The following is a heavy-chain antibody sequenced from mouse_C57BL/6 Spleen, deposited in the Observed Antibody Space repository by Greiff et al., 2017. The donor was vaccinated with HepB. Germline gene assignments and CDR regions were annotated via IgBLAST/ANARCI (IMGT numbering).Heavy chain of an antibody. CDR1: GYTFTSYW. V-gene: IGHV1-61*01. J-gene: IGHJ1*03. CDR2: IYPSDSET. CDR3: ARAPTGYFDV. D-gene: IGHD1-1*01. Sequence: QVQLQQPGAELVRPGSSVKLSCKASGYTFTSYWMDWVKQRPGQGLEWIGNIYPSDSETHYNQKFKDKATLTVDKSSSTAYMQLSSLTSEDSAVYYCARAPTGYFDVWGTGTTVTVSS.